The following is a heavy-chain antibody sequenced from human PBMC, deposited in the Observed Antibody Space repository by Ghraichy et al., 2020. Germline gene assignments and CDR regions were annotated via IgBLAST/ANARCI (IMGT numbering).Heavy chain of an antibody. V-gene: IGHV4-31*03. CDR2: IYYSGST. Sequence: SQTLSLTCTVSGGSISSGGYYWSWIRQHPGKGLEWIGYIYYSGSTSYNPSLKSRVTISVDTSKNQFSLKLSSVTASDTAVYYCARRSGYIVGGMDVWGQGTTVTVSS. D-gene: IGHD3-3*01. CDR1: GGSISSGGYY. CDR3: ARRSGYIVGGMDV. J-gene: IGHJ6*02.